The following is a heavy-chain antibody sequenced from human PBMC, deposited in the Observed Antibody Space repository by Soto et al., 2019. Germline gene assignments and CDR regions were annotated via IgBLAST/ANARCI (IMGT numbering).Heavy chain of an antibody. J-gene: IGHJ5*01. CDR2: IYKSTTT. CDR3: GRGRYCLTGRCFPNWFDS. V-gene: IGHV4-30-4*01. Sequence: PSETLSLTCSVSGDSISTVDYFWAWIRQPPGQALEYIGYIYKSTTTYYNPSFESRVAISLDTSKSQFSLTVTSVIAADTAVYLCGRGRYCLTGRCFPNWFDSWGQGTLVTVSS. D-gene: IGHD2-15*01. CDR1: GDSISTVDYF.